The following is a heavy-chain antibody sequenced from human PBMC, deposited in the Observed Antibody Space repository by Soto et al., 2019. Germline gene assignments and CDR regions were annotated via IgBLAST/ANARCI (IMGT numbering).Heavy chain of an antibody. CDR3: AARHFWRGPWTQRRLDY. J-gene: IGHJ4*02. V-gene: IGHV4-4*02. Sequence: PSETLSLTCAVSGDSINSRHWWSWVRQPPGKGLEWIGQISHSGSTNYNPSLTSRVTISVDKSKKHFSLKLTSVTAADTAVYYCAARHFWRGPWTQRRLDYWGQGTLVTVSS. CDR2: ISHSGST. D-gene: IGHD3-3*02. CDR1: GDSINSRHW.